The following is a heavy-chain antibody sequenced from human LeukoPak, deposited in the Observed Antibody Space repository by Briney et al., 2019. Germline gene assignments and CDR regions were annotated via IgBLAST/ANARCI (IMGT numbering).Heavy chain of an antibody. CDR2: IIPILGIA. V-gene: IGHV1-69*04. CDR1: GGTFSSYA. CDR3: ARDSQLLRWQEGSYFFDY. J-gene: IGHJ4*02. D-gene: IGHD4-23*01. Sequence: GASVKVSCKASGGTFSSYAISWVRQAPGQGLEWMGRIIPILGIANYAQKFQGRVTITADKSTSTAYMELSSLRSEDTAVYYCARDSQLLRWQEGSYFFDYWGQGTLVTVSS.